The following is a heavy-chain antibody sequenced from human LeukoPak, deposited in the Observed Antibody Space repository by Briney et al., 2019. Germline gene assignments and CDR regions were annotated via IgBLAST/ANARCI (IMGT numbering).Heavy chain of an antibody. D-gene: IGHD3-10*01. CDR1: GYTFTYRY. V-gene: IGHV1-45*02. Sequence: ASVKVSCKASGYTFTYRYLHWVRQAPGQALEWMGWITPFNGNTNYAQKFQDRVTITRDRSMSTAYMELSSLRSEDTAMYYCARSAGSSGSTGLAFDIWGQGTMVTVSS. CDR3: ARSAGSSGSTGLAFDI. CDR2: ITPFNGNT. J-gene: IGHJ3*02.